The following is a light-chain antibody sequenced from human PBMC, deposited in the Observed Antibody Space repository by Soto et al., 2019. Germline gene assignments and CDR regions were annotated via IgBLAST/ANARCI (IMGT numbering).Light chain of an antibody. CDR3: QQYDNLIT. J-gene: IGKJ4*01. CDR1: QDISNY. V-gene: IGKV1-33*01. Sequence: IQMTQSPSSLSASVGARVTITCQASQDISNYLNWYQQKPGKAPKLLIYDASNLEPGVPSRFSGSGSGTEFTFTISRLQPEDISTYYRQQYDNLITVGGGTKVEIK. CDR2: DAS.